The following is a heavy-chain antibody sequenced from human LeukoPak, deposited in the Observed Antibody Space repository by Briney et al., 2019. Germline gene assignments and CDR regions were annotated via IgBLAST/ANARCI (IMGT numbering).Heavy chain of an antibody. CDR1: GFMFSSYW. D-gene: IGHD5-12*01. V-gene: IGHV3-74*01. J-gene: IGHJ4*02. CDR2: INSDGSST. Sequence: PGGSLRLSCVASGFMFSSYWMNWVRQAPGKGLVWVSRINSDGSSTSYADSVKGRFTISRDNAKNSLYLQMNSLRADDTAVYYCARVGSYSGYDLMVSVDYWGQGTLVTVSS. CDR3: ARVGSYSGYDLMVSVDY.